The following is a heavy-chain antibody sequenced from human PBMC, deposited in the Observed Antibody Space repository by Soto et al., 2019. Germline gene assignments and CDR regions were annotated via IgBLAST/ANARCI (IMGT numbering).Heavy chain of an antibody. J-gene: IGHJ4*02. CDR1: GGSISSSSYY. Sequence: QLQLQESGPGLVKPSETLSLTCTVSGGSISSSSYYWGWIRQPPGKGLEWIGSIYYSGSTYYNPSLKSRVTISVDTSKNQFSLKLSSVTAADTAVYYCARSSSVVSGMDYFDYWGQGTLVTVSS. V-gene: IGHV4-39*01. D-gene: IGHD1-26*01. CDR2: IYYSGST. CDR3: ARSSSVVSGMDYFDY.